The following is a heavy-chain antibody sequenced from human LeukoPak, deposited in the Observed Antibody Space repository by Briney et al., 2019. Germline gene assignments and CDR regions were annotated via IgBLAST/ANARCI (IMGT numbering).Heavy chain of an antibody. CDR3: ARGIQPFDY. V-gene: IGHV4-4*09. Sequence: PSETLSLTCTVSGGSISGYYWSWIRQPPGQGLEWIAYIHSNGYTNYNPSLKSRVTISVDRSKNQFSLRLSSVTAADTAVYYCARGIQPFDYWGQGTLVTVSS. CDR1: GGSISGYY. D-gene: IGHD5-18*01. J-gene: IGHJ4*02. CDR2: IHSNGYT.